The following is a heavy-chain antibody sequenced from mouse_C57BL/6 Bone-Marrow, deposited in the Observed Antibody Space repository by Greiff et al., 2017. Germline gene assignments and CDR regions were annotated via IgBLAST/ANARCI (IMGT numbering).Heavy chain of an antibody. Sequence: QVQLQQPGAELVMPGASVKLSCKASGYTFTSYWMHWVKQRPGQGLEWIGEIDPSDSDTNYNQKFKGKATLTVDKSSSTAYMQLSSLTSEDSAVYYCARVGRGYWGQGTTLTVSS. V-gene: IGHV1-69*01. CDR2: IDPSDSDT. CDR1: GYTFTSYW. D-gene: IGHD4-1*01. J-gene: IGHJ2*01. CDR3: ARVGRGY.